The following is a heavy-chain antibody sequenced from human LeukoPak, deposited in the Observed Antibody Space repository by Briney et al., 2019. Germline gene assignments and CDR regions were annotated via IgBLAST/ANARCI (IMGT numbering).Heavy chain of an antibody. J-gene: IGHJ5*02. Sequence: SVKVSCKASGGTFSSYAISWVRQAPGQGLEWMGGIIPIFGTANYAQKFQGRVTITADESTSTAYMELSSLRSEDTAVYYCARGGTYYYDSSGYYYWFDPWGQGTLVTVSS. CDR3: ARGGTYYYDSSGYYYWFDP. CDR2: IIPIFGTA. D-gene: IGHD3-22*01. V-gene: IGHV1-69*13. CDR1: GGTFSSYA.